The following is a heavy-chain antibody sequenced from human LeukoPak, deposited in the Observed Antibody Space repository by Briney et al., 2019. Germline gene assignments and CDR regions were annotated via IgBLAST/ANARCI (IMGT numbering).Heavy chain of an antibody. CDR2: ISYDGSNK. CDR3: ATSSREWLVLVSFDY. Sequence: GGSLRLSCAASGFTFSSYGMHWVRQAPGKGLEWVAVISYDGSNKYYADSVKGRFTISRDNSKNTLYLQMNSLRAEDTAVYYCATSSREWLVLVSFDYWGQGTLVTVSS. D-gene: IGHD6-19*01. V-gene: IGHV3-30*03. CDR1: GFTFSSYG. J-gene: IGHJ4*02.